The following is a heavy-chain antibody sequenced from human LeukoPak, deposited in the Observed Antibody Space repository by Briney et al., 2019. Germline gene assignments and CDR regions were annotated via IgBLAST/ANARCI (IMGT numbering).Heavy chain of an antibody. Sequence: GGSLRLSCAASGFTFSSYSMNRVRQAPGKGLEWVSYISSSSSTIYYADSVKGRFTISRDNAKNSLYLQMNSLRPEDTAVYYCAKVLSKGGGYYLTDYWGQGTLVTVSS. V-gene: IGHV3-48*01. D-gene: IGHD3-22*01. CDR1: GFTFSSYS. CDR2: ISSSSSTI. CDR3: AKVLSKGGGYYLTDY. J-gene: IGHJ4*02.